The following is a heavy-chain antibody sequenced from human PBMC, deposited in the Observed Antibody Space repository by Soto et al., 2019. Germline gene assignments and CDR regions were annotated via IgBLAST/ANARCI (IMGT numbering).Heavy chain of an antibody. J-gene: IGHJ5*02. CDR3: ARGPIGRSGIPGWFDP. V-gene: IGHV3-33*01. D-gene: IGHD6-19*01. CDR2: IWYDGSNK. Sequence: QVQLVESGGGVVQPGRSLRLSCAASGFTFSSYGMHWVRQAPGKGLEWVAVIWYDGSNKYYADSVKGRFTISRDNSKNTLYLQMNSLRAEDTAVYYCARGPIGRSGIPGWFDPWGQGTLVTVSS. CDR1: GFTFSSYG.